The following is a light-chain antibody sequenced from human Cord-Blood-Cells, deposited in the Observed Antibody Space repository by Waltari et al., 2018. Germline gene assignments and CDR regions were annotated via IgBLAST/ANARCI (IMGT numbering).Light chain of an antibody. CDR1: QDISNY. V-gene: IGKV1-33*01. Sequence: DIQMTQSPSSLSASVGDRVTSTCQASQDISNYLNWSQQKPGKAPKLLIYDASNLETGVPSRFSGSGSGTDFTFTISSLQPEDIATYYCQQYDNLQYTFGQGTKLEIK. CDR2: DAS. J-gene: IGKJ2*01. CDR3: QQYDNLQYT.